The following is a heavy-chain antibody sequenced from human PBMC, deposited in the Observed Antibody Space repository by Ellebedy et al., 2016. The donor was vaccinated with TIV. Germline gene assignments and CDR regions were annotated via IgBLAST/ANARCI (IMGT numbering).Heavy chain of an antibody. Sequence: GESLKISXAASGFTFSSYGMHWVRQAPGKGLEWVAVISYDGSNKYYADSVKGRFTISRDNSKNTLYLQMNSLRAEDTAVYYCARKSSGSYFFDYWGQGTLVTVSS. CDR1: GFTFSSYG. CDR3: ARKSSGSYFFDY. V-gene: IGHV3-30*03. J-gene: IGHJ4*02. CDR2: ISYDGSNK. D-gene: IGHD1-26*01.